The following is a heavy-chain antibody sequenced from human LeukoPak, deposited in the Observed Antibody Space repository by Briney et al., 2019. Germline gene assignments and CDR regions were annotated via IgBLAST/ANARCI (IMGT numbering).Heavy chain of an antibody. D-gene: IGHD3-10*01. J-gene: IGHJ3*01. CDR1: GFTFSSYS. Sequence: GGSLRLSCAASGFTFSSYSMNWVRQAPGKGLEWVSSISSSSSYIYYADSVKGRFTIPRDNAKNSLYLQMNSLRAEDTAVYYCASLSITMVRGVMDYWGQGTMVTVSS. CDR2: ISSSSSYI. V-gene: IGHV3-21*01. CDR3: ASLSITMVRGVMDY.